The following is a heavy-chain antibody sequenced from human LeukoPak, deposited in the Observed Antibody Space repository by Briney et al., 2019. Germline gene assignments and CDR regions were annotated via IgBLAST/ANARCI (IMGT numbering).Heavy chain of an antibody. CDR2: IYHSGST. J-gene: IGHJ4*02. CDR3: ARGYCTNAVCSLGPTQA. Sequence: SETLSLTCTVSGYSISSGHYWGWIRQPPGKGLEWIGSIYHSGSTYYNPSLKSRVTISVDTSKNQFSLKLSSVTAADTAVYYCARGYCTNAVCSLGPTQAWGQGTLVTVSS. CDR1: GYSISSGHY. V-gene: IGHV4-38-2*02. D-gene: IGHD2-8*01.